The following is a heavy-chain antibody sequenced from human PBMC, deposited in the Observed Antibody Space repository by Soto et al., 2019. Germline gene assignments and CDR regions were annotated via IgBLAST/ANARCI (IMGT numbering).Heavy chain of an antibody. V-gene: IGHV3-33*03. D-gene: IGHD2-8*01. CDR2: IWYHGGNE. CDR3: ARRGCVKGVCYNSYDM. Sequence: GXSLRLSCAVSGFTFSDFGMHWFRQAPVNGLEWVALIWYHGGNEEYADSVKGRFSISRDNSKNTLYLQMDSLRAEDTAVYYCARRGCVKGVCYNSYDMWGQGTMVTVSS. CDR1: GFTFSDFG. J-gene: IGHJ3*02.